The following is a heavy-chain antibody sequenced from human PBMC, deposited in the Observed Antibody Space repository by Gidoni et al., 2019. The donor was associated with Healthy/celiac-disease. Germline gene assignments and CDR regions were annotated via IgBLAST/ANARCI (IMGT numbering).Heavy chain of an antibody. Sequence: QVQLQESGPGLVKPSETLSLTCTVSGGSISSYYWSWIRQPPGKGLEWIGYIYYSGSTNYNPSLKSRVTISVDTSKNQFSLKLSSVTAADTAVYYCARCVFPFGGWSDYWGQGTLVTVSS. J-gene: IGHJ4*02. CDR3: ARCVFPFGGWSDY. D-gene: IGHD6-19*01. V-gene: IGHV4-59*01. CDR2: IYYSGST. CDR1: GGSISSYY.